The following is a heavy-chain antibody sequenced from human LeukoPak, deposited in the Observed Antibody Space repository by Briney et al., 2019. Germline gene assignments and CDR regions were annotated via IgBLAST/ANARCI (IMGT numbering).Heavy chain of an antibody. CDR3: AKDLPGDPDDQYYGMDV. J-gene: IGHJ6*02. CDR1: GFTFSNCA. Sequence: GASLRLSCAASGFTFSNCAMSWVRQAPGKGLECVSAISGSGGRTYYAASVKGRFTISRDNSKNTLHLQLNSLRAEDTALYYCAKDLPGDPDDQYYGMDVWGQGTTVTVSS. V-gene: IGHV3-23*01. CDR2: ISGSGGRT. D-gene: IGHD4-17*01.